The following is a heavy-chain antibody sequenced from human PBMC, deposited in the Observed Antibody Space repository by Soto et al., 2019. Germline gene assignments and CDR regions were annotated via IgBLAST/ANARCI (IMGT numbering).Heavy chain of an antibody. Sequence: QVQLVQSGAEVKKPGASVKVSCKASGYTFTGYYMHWVRQAPGQGLEWMGWINPNSGGTNYAQKFQGRVTRTRDTSISTADMALGRLRCVDTAVYFCARDQGPGGAGAGTVDVWGQGTTVTVPS. D-gene: IGHD6-19*01. CDR1: GYTFTGYY. V-gene: IGHV1-2*02. CDR2: INPNSGGT. CDR3: ARDQGPGGAGAGTVDV. J-gene: IGHJ6*02.